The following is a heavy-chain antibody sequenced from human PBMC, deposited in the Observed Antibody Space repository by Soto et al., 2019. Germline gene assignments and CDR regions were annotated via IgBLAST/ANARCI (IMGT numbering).Heavy chain of an antibody. CDR3: ASGIASFAAFDV. J-gene: IGHJ3*01. CDR2: ISYDGSNK. Sequence: QVQLVESGGGVVQPGRSLRLSCAASGFTFSSYGMHWVRQAPGKGLEWVAVISYDGSNKYYADSVKGRFTISRDNSNNTLYLQMNSLRAEDAAVFYCASGIASFAAFDVWGQVTMVTVAA. D-gene: IGHD6-13*01. CDR1: GFTFSSYG. V-gene: IGHV3-30*19.